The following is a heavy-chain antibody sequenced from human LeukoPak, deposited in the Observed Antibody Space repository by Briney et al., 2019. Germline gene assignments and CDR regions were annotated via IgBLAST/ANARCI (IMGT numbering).Heavy chain of an antibody. CDR3: TTDGVGIEGATFDY. Sequence: GGSLRLSCAASGFTFINAWMAWVRQAPGKGLEWVGRIKAKAHGGTTDYAAPVKGRFTISRDDSKNTLYLQMNSLKTEDTAVYYCTTDGVGIEGATFDYWGQGTLVTVSS. V-gene: IGHV3-15*01. CDR2: IKAKAHGGTT. J-gene: IGHJ4*02. CDR1: GFTFINAW. D-gene: IGHD1-26*01.